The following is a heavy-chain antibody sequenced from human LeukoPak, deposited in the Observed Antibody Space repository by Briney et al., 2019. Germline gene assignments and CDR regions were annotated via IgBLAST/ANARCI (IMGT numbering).Heavy chain of an antibody. CDR2: ISGSGGNT. CDR1: GFTFSTDV. Sequence: GGSLRLSCAASGFTFSTDVMSWVRKAPGKGLECVSAISGSGGNTYYADSVKGRFTISRDNSKNTLYLQMNSLRAEDTAVYYCARDAGYCSGGSCHHRDYYYYYGMDVWGQGTTVTVSS. J-gene: IGHJ6*02. D-gene: IGHD2-15*01. CDR3: ARDAGYCSGGSCHHRDYYYYYGMDV. V-gene: IGHV3-23*01.